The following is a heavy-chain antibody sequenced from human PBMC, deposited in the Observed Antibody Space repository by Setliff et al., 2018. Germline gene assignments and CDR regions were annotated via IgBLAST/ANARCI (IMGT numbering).Heavy chain of an antibody. CDR2: INAANGKT. D-gene: IGHD2-2*01. J-gene: IGHJ4*02. CDR1: GYTFTSYG. CDR3: ARGPPDFVVVPAAAKFDF. Sequence: ASVKVSCKASGYTFTSYGVHWVRQAPGQRLEWMGWINAANGKTKYSQKFQGRVTMTTDTSTSTAYMELRSLRSDDTAVYYCARGPPDFVVVPAAAKFDFWGQGTLVTVSS. V-gene: IGHV1-3*01.